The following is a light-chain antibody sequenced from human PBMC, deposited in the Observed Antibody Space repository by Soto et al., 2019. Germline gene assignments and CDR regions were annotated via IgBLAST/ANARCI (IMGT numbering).Light chain of an antibody. CDR1: QSVSSN. V-gene: IGKV3-15*01. CDR2: GAS. CDR3: QQYNNWPET. Sequence: EIVMTQSPATLSVSPGERATLSCRASQSVSSNLAWYQQKPGQAPRLLIYGASPRAAGIPARFSGSGSGTEFTLTISSLQSEDFAVYYYQQYNNWPETFGQGTKVEIK. J-gene: IGKJ1*01.